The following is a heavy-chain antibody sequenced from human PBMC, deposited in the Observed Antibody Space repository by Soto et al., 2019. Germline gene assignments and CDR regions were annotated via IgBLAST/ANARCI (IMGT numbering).Heavy chain of an antibody. CDR1: GGTFSSYA. V-gene: IGHV1-69*01. J-gene: IGHJ4*02. Sequence: QVQLVQSGAEVKKPGSSVKVSCKASGGTFSSYAISWVRQSHGQGLEWMGGIIPIFGTANYAQKFQGRVTITADESTITAYMELSSLRSEDTAVYYCARLMIHTYYFDYWGQGTLVTVSS. D-gene: IGHD3-16*01. CDR3: ARLMIHTYYFDY. CDR2: IIPIFGTA.